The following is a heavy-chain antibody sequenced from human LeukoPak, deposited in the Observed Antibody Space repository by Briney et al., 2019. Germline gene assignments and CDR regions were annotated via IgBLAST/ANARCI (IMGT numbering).Heavy chain of an antibody. V-gene: IGHV4-30-2*01. CDR2: IYHSGST. J-gene: IGHJ3*02. D-gene: IGHD3-16*02. CDR1: GGSISSGGYS. Sequence: SETLSLTCAVPGGSISSGGYSWSWIRQPPGKGLEWIGYIYHSGSTYYNPSLKSRVTISVDRSKNQFSLKLSSVTAADTAVYYCARGGYYDYVWGSYRRIIDAFDIWGQGTMVTVSS. CDR3: ARGGYYDYVWGSYRRIIDAFDI.